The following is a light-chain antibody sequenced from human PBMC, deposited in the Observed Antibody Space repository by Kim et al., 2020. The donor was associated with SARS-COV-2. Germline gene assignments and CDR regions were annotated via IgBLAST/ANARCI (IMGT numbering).Light chain of an antibody. Sequence: SITISCSVTSSDVSGYNNVSWYQHHPGKAPKLMIYDVSKRPSGVSNRFSGSKSGNTASLTISGLQAEDAANYYCSSYTSSSTWVFGGGTQLTVL. V-gene: IGLV2-14*03. CDR2: DVS. CDR3: SSYTSSSTWV. CDR1: SSDVSGYNN. J-gene: IGLJ3*02.